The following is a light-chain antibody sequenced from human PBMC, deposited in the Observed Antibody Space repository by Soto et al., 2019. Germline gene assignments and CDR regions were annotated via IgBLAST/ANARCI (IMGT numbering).Light chain of an antibody. V-gene: IGKV3D-20*01. Sequence: EIVLTQSPGTLSLSPGERATLSCGASQSVSSNYLAWYQQKSGLAPSLLIDDASSRATSIPDRFTGSGSGTVFTLTISRLEPEDFAVYYCQQYASSPLTFGGGTKVEIK. CDR3: QQYASSPLT. CDR1: QSVSSNY. CDR2: DAS. J-gene: IGKJ4*01.